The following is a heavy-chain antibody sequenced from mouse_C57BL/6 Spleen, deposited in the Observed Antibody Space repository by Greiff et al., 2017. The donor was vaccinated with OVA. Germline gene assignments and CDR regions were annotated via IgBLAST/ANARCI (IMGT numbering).Heavy chain of an antibody. CDR1: GYTFTSYW. J-gene: IGHJ2*01. CDR3: ARSDQAWVDY. D-gene: IGHD3-2*02. V-gene: IGHV1-69*01. Sequence: VQLQQPGAELVMPGASVKLSCKASGYTFTSYWMHWVKQRPGQGLEWIGEIDPSDSSTNYNQKFKGKSTLTVDKSSSTAYMQLSSLTSEDSAVYYCARSDQAWVDYWGQGTTLTVSS. CDR2: IDPSDSST.